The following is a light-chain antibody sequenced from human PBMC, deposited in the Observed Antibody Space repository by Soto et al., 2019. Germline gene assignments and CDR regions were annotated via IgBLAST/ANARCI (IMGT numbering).Light chain of an antibody. V-gene: IGKV3-15*01. CDR3: QQYSKWPLA. CDR2: GAS. Sequence: EVVLTHSPALLSVSPGEGATLYCKASQSVDSRLAWYQQKPGQAPRLLIEGASSRGTDIPARFSGSGSGTEFTLTITSLQSEDFAVCYCQQYSKWPLAFGGGTRVEIK. J-gene: IGKJ4*01. CDR1: QSVDSR.